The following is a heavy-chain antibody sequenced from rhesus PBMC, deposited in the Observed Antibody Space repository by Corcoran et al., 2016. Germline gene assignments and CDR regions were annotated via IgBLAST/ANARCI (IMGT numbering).Heavy chain of an antibody. V-gene: IGHV2-95*01. Sequence: QVTLKESGPALVKPTQTLTLTCTFSGFSISTTGTGVGWIRQPPGKALEWLPRIYWNYSKYYSTSLKSRITISKDTSKNQVFLTMTNMDPVDTATYYCARVRNSWKYGYWGQGVLVTVSS. CDR1: GFSISTTGTG. D-gene: IGHD1-1-1*01. CDR2: IYWNYSK. J-gene: IGHJ4*01. CDR3: ARVRNSWKYGY.